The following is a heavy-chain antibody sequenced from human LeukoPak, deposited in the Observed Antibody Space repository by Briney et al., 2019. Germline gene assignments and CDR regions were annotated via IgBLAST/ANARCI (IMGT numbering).Heavy chain of an antibody. J-gene: IGHJ4*02. CDR1: GYTFTGYY. D-gene: IGHD3-10*01. V-gene: IGHV1-2*02. CDR2: INPNSGGT. Sequence: GASVKVSCKASGYTFTGYYMHWVRQAPGQGLEWMGWINPNSGGTNYAQKLQGRVTMTTDTSTSTAYMELRSLRSDDTAVYYCARAPHAYYGSGSYYNPPYYFDYWGQGTLVTVSS. CDR3: ARAPHAYYGSGSYYNPPYYFDY.